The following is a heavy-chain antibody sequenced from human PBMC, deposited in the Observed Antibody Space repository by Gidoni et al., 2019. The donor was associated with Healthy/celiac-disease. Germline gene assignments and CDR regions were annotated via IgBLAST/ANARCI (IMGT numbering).Heavy chain of an antibody. Sequence: QVQRVESGGGVVQPGRSLRLSCAASGFTFSSYGMHWFRQAPGKGLEWVAVISYDGSNKYYADSVKGRFTISRDNSKNTLYLQMNSLRAEDTAVYYCARSQSGTGPFQHWGQGTLVTVSS. J-gene: IGHJ1*01. CDR2: ISYDGSNK. D-gene: IGHD6-25*01. CDR3: ARSQSGTGPFQH. CDR1: GFTFSSYG. V-gene: IGHV3-30*03.